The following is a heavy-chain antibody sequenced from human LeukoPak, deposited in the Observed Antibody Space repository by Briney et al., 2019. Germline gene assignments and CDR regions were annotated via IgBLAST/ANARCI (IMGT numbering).Heavy chain of an antibody. Sequence: GGSLGLSCVASGFTFSSYGMHWVRQAPGKGLEWVAFIRYDGSNKYYADSVKGRFTISRDNSKNTLYLQMNSLRAEDTAVYYCAKDQMVYATYFDYWGQGTLVTVSS. CDR3: AKDQMVYATYFDY. D-gene: IGHD2-8*01. J-gene: IGHJ4*02. CDR2: IRYDGSNK. V-gene: IGHV3-30*02. CDR1: GFTFSSYG.